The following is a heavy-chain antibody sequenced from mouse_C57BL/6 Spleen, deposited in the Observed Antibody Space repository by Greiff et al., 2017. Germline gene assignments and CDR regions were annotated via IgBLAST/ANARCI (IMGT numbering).Heavy chain of an antibody. CDR1: GYAFSSYW. CDR2: IYPGDGDT. J-gene: IGHJ3*01. V-gene: IGHV1-80*01. CDR3: ARKDYGSSYGFAY. Sequence: QVQLQQSGAELVKPGASVKISCKASGYAFSSYWMNWVKQRPGKGLKWIGQIYPGDGDTNYNGKFKGKATLTADKSSSTAYMQLSSLTSEDSAVYFCARKDYGSSYGFAYWGQGTLVTVSA. D-gene: IGHD1-1*01.